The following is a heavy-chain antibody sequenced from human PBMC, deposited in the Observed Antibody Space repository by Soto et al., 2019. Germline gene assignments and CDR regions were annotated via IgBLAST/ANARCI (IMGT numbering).Heavy chain of an antibody. D-gene: IGHD6-19*01. CDR3: AREAVAGISYYFDY. Sequence: ASVNVSCKASGYTFTSYAMHWVRQAPGQRLEWMGWINAGNGNTKYSQKFQGRVTITRDTSASTAYMELSSLRSEDTAVYYCAREAVAGISYYFDYWGQGTLVTVSS. CDR2: INAGNGNT. J-gene: IGHJ4*02. CDR1: GYTFTSYA. V-gene: IGHV1-3*01.